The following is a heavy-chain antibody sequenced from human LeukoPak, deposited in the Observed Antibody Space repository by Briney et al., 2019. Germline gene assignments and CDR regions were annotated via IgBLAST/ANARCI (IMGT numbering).Heavy chain of an antibody. J-gene: IGHJ4*02. Sequence: GGSLRLSCAASGFTFSSYGMSWVRQAPGKGLEWVDRIKGTTADGTTAYAAPVKGRFLITRDDSQRMVYLQMDSLKIEDTAVYFCTWVDCSGGSCYFASWGQGTQVTVSS. CDR2: IKGTTADGTT. CDR1: GFTFSSYG. V-gene: IGHV3-15*01. CDR3: TWVDCSGGSCYFAS. D-gene: IGHD2-15*01.